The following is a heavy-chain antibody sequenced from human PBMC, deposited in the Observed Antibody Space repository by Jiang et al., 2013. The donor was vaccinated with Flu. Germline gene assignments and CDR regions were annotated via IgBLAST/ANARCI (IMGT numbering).Heavy chain of an antibody. D-gene: IGHD1-26*01. CDR3: ARGRPSHWYTGWFDP. Sequence: FTCAVLGDSVSDNFWSWFRQSPGKGLEWIGEINHIGSTNYNPSLTGRVTISLDTSENQFSLKLSSTTAADTAMYYCARGRPSHWYTGWFDPWGQGTLVTVSS. CDR1: GDSVSDNF. J-gene: IGHJ5*02. CDR2: INHIGST. V-gene: IGHV4-34*01.